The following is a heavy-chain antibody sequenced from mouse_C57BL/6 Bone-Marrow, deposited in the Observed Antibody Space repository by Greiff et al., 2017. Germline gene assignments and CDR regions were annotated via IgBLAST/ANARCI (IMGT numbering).Heavy chain of an antibody. D-gene: IGHD3-3*01. CDR3: ARGWYWYFDV. Sequence: VKLQESGPGLVQPSQSLSITCTVSGFSLTSYGVHWVRQSPGKGLEWLGVIWSGGSTDYNAAFISRLSISKDNSKSQVFFKMNSLQADDTAIYYCARGWYWYFDVWGTGTTVTVSS. J-gene: IGHJ1*03. CDR1: GFSLTSYG. V-gene: IGHV2-2*01. CDR2: IWSGGST.